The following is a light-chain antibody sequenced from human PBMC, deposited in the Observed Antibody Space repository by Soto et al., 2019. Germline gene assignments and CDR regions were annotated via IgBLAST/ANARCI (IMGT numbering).Light chain of an antibody. V-gene: IGKV3-20*01. CDR3: QQYDSSLYT. J-gene: IGKJ2*01. CDR2: GAS. Sequence: EIVLTQSPGTLSLSPGERATLSCRASQSVSSSYLAWYQQKPGQAPRLLIHGASTRAPGIPDRFSGSGSGTDFTLTISRLEPEDFAVYYCQQYDSSLYTFGLGTKLEI. CDR1: QSVSSSY.